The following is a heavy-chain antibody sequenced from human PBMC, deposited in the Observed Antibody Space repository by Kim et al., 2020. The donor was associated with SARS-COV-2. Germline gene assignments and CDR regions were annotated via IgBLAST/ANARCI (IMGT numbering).Heavy chain of an antibody. J-gene: IGHJ6*02. CDR1: GGSFSGYY. CDR3: ARVSITMIVVVIKPYYYYGMDV. CDR2: INHSGST. D-gene: IGHD3-22*01. Sequence: SETLSLTCAVYGGSFSGYYWSWIRQPPGKGLEWIGEINHSGSTNYNPSLKSRVTISVDTSKNQFSLELSSVTAADTAVYYCARVSITMIVVVIKPYYYYGMDVWGQGTTVTVSS. V-gene: IGHV4-34*01.